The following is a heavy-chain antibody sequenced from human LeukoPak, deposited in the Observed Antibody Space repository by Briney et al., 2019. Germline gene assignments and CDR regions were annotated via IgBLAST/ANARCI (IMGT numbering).Heavy chain of an antibody. CDR1: GGTFSSYA. CDR2: IIPIFGVA. D-gene: IGHD1-26*01. V-gene: IGHV1-69*04. J-gene: IGHJ3*02. CDR3: ASTYRGSYGENGFDI. Sequence: SVKVCCKASGGTFSSYAISWVRQAPGQGLEWMGRIIPIFGVANYAQKFQGRVTITADTSTSTAYMQLSSLRTEDTPVYCWASTYRGSYGENGFDIWGQGTMVTVSS.